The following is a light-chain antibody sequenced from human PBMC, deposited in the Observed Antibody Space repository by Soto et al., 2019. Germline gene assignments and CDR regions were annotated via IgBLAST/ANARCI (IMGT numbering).Light chain of an antibody. Sequence: QSALTQPASVSGSPGQSITISCTGTSSDVGSYNLVSWYQQHPGKAPKLMIYEVSKRPAGVSNRFSGSKSGNTASLTISVLQAEDEADYYCCSYAGSSTHVFGTGTKLTVL. J-gene: IGLJ1*01. CDR1: SSDVGSYNL. V-gene: IGLV2-23*02. CDR2: EVS. CDR3: CSYAGSSTHV.